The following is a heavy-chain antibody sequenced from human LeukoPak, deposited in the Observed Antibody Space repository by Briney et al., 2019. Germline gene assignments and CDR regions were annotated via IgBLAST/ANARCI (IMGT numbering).Heavy chain of an antibody. Sequence: PGGSLRLSCAAFGLTFSNYAMTWVRQAPGKGLEWVSGISTAGTNTYYADSVKGRFTISRDNSKNTLYLQPNSLRAEDTAIYYCAKASPGGTRYGMDVWGQGTTVTVSS. J-gene: IGHJ6*02. CDR2: ISTAGTNT. D-gene: IGHD1-1*01. CDR3: AKASPGGTRYGMDV. V-gene: IGHV3-23*01. CDR1: GLTFSNYA.